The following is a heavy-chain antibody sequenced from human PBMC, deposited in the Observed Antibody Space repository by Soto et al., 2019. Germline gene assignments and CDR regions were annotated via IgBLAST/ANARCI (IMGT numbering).Heavy chain of an antibody. CDR2: ISSNGGST. V-gene: IGHV3-64D*08. J-gene: IGHJ1*01. CDR1: GFTFSSYA. CDR3: AKARSFASAYFHH. Sequence: GGSLRLSCSASGFTFSSYAMHWFRQAPGKGLEYVSAISSNGGSTYYADSVKGRFTISRDNSKNTLYLQMNSLRAEDTAVYYCAKARSFASAYFHHWGQGTLVTVSS. D-gene: IGHD1-26*01.